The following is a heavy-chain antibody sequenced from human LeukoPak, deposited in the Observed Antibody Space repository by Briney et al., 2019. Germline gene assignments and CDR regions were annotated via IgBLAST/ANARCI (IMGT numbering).Heavy chain of an antibody. CDR2: IYYSGST. D-gene: IGHD3-3*01. J-gene: IGHJ5*02. CDR1: GYSISSGYY. CDR3: ARYNYDFWSGYSKWFDP. Sequence: SETLSLTCTVSGYSISSGYYWSWIRQPPGKGLEWIGYIYYSGSTNYNPSLKSRVTISVDTSKNQFSLKLSSVTAADTAVYYCARYNYDFWSGYSKWFDPWGQGTLVTVSS. V-gene: IGHV4-61*01.